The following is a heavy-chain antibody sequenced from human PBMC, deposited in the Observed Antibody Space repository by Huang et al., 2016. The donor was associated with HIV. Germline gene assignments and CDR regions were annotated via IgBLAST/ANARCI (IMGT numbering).Heavy chain of an antibody. CDR1: GGSFSGYY. Sequence: QVQLQQWGAGLLRPSETLSLTCAVYGGSFSGYYGTWIRQPPGKGVEWIGENNHSDSTNNNPCIKSRVTISVDTSRTQLSLALTSVTAADTAVYYCARGQGGYYYYYMDVWGKGTTVTVSS. J-gene: IGHJ6*03. V-gene: IGHV4-34*01. CDR2: NNHSDST. CDR3: ARGQGGYYYYYMDV.